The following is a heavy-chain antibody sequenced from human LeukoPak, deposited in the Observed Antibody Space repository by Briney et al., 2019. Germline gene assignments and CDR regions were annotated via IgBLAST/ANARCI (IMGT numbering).Heavy chain of an antibody. D-gene: IGHD4-17*01. Sequence: SGGSLRLSCAASGFTFSSYGMHWVRQAPGKGLEWMAFIRYDGSNKYYADSLKGRFTISRDNAKNSLYLQMNSLRAEDTAVYYCARADTTGGYYFDYWGQGTLVTVSS. CDR3: ARADTTGGYYFDY. J-gene: IGHJ4*02. CDR2: IRYDGSNK. CDR1: GFTFSSYG. V-gene: IGHV3-30*02.